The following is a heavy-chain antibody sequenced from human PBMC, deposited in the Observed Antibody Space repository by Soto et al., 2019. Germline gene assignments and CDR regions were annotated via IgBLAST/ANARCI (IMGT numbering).Heavy chain of an antibody. V-gene: IGHV1-2*02. CDR3: ARDLIVDGPDNYAMDV. Sequence: GASGKVSCKASGNSIRRNYIHWGRQAPVQGLEWLGWINTNRTGTVYSKKFQRRGTMTRGTSLTTVYMQLNRLTADDTAVYYCARDLIVDGPDNYAMDVWGQGTTVTVSS. D-gene: IGHD3-22*01. CDR1: GNSIRRNY. CDR2: INTNRTGT. J-gene: IGHJ6*02.